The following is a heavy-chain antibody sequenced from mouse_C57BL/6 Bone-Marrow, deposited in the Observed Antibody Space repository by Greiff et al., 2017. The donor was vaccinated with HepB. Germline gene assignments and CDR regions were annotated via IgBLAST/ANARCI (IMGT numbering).Heavy chain of an antibody. V-gene: IGHV3-6*01. Sequence: EVKLMESGPGLVKPSQSLSLTCSVTGYSITSGYYWNWIRQFPGHKLEWMVYISYDGSNNYNPSLKNRSTITRDTSKNQLFLKLNSVTTEDTATDYCARDGGSYWYIDVWGTGTTVTVSA. CDR3: ARDGGSYWYIDV. J-gene: IGHJ1*03. D-gene: IGHD1-1*02. CDR2: ISYDGSN. CDR1: GYSITSGYY.